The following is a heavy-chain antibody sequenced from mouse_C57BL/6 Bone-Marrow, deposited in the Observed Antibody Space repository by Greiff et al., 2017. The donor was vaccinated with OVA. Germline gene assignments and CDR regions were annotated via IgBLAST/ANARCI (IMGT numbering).Heavy chain of an antibody. V-gene: IGHV2-2*01. CDR3: ARRGWLLRSWYFDV. Sequence: VMLVESGPGLVQPSQRLSITCTVSGFSLTSYGVHWVRQSPGKGLEWLGVIWSGGSTDYNAAFISRLSISKDNSKSQVFFKMNSLQADDTAIYYCARRGWLLRSWYFDVWGTGTTVTVSS. CDR1: GFSLTSYG. J-gene: IGHJ1*03. D-gene: IGHD2-3*01. CDR2: IWSGGST.